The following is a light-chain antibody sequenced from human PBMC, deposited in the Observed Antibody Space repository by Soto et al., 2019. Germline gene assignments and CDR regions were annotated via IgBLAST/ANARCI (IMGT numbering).Light chain of an antibody. V-gene: IGLV1-44*01. J-gene: IGLJ3*02. Sequence: QSALTQPRSMSGSPGQSVTISCSGSSSNIGSNTVNWYQQLPGTAPKLLIYSNNQRPSGVPDRFSGSKSGTSASLAISGLQSEDEADYYCAAWDDSLNGWVFGGGTKLTVL. CDR2: SNN. CDR3: AAWDDSLNGWV. CDR1: SSNIGSNT.